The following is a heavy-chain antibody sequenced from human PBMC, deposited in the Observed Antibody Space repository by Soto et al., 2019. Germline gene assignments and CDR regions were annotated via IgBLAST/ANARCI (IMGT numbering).Heavy chain of an antibody. CDR2: ISSTADGT. Sequence: GGSLRLSYAASGFTVSNYGMGWVRQAPGKGLEWVSTISSTADGTDYADSVKGRFTISRDNSKNTLYLQMNSLRAEDTAVYYCAQAISRERQIDYWGQGTLVTVSS. CDR3: AQAISRERQIDY. CDR1: GFTVSNYG. D-gene: IGHD1-26*01. V-gene: IGHV3-23*01. J-gene: IGHJ4*02.